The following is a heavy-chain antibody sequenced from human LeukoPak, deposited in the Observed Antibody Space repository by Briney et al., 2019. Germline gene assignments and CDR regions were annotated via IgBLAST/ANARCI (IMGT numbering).Heavy chain of an antibody. V-gene: IGHV1-46*01. CDR3: ARAHLGYCSGGSCYTAPSFDY. Sequence: VASVKVSCTASGYTFTSYYMHWVRQAPGQGLEWMGIINPSGGSTSYAQKFQGRVTMTRDTSTSTVYMELSSLRSEDTAVYYCARAHLGYCSGGSCYTAPSFDYWGQGTLVTVSS. J-gene: IGHJ4*02. D-gene: IGHD2-15*01. CDR2: INPSGGST. CDR1: GYTFTSYY.